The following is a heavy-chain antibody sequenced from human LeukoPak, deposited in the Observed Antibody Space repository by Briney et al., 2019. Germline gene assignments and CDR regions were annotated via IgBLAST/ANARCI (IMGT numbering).Heavy chain of an antibody. CDR2: ISAYNGNT. D-gene: IGHD6-6*01. CDR1: GYTFTSYG. Sequence: GASVKVSCKASGYTFTSYGISWVRQAPGQGLEWMGWISAYNGNTNYAQKLQGRVTMTTDTSTSTAYMELRSLRSDDTAVYYCASIEYSSSYDAFDIWGQGTMVTVSS. CDR3: ASIEYSSSYDAFDI. J-gene: IGHJ3*02. V-gene: IGHV1-18*01.